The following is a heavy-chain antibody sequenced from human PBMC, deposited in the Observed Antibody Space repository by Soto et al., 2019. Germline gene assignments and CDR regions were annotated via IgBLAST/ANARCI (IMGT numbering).Heavy chain of an antibody. CDR1: GFIFSSYA. Sequence: EVQLLESGGGLVQPGGSLRISCAASGFIFSSYAMSWVRQAPGKGLEWVSAMSGSGDNAYYADSVKGRFTIARGNSKNLLTLQMKSLRAEDTAIYYCARFFAAGTRGYLDSWGQGTLVTVSS. CDR2: MSGSGDNA. V-gene: IGHV3-23*01. J-gene: IGHJ4*02. D-gene: IGHD3-3*01. CDR3: ARFFAAGTRGYLDS.